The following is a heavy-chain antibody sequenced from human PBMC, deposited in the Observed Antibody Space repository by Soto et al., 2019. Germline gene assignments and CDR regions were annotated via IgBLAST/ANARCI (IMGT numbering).Heavy chain of an antibody. CDR3: ARDGGVASVYGMDV. D-gene: IGHD5-12*01. Sequence: QVHLVQSGAEVKRPGASVKVSCKASGYTLTDYYIHWVRQAPGQGLEWLGWINPKSGGTNYARKFRGGVTLSRDTASSTSYLELGRLTTDDTAVYYCARDGGVASVYGMDVWGQGTTVTVSS. CDR1: GYTLTDYY. J-gene: IGHJ6*02. V-gene: IGHV1-2*02. CDR2: INPKSGGT.